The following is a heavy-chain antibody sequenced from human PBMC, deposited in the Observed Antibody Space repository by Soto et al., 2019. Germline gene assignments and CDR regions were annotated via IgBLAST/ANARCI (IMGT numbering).Heavy chain of an antibody. D-gene: IGHD5-12*01. CDR2: ISYDGSNK. CDR1: RFTFGGNL. CDR3: ARDRGYHVSGGHDVDFYYGMDV. V-gene: IGHV3-30*09. Sequence: QVQLVESGGGVVQPGRSLRLSCAASRFTFGGNLLHWVRQAPGRGLGWGAIISYDGSNKYYADSVKGRFAISRDNSRNTLYLQMNSLRAEDTAVYYCARDRGYHVSGGHDVDFYYGMDVWGQGTTVTVSS. J-gene: IGHJ6*02.